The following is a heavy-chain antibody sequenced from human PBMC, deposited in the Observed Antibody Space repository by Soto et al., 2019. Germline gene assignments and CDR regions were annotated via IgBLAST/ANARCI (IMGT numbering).Heavy chain of an antibody. CDR3: AREQFLVRGVLRYGMDV. J-gene: IGHJ6*01. Sequence: RGAPRVARAACRFSVNSYSMNWVFQATGKGLEWFSHISSSSSTIYYGDSVKGRFTISRDNAKSSLYLQMNSLRDEDTAVYYCAREQFLVRGVLRYGMDVWGQGTTVTVSS. D-gene: IGHD3-10*01. V-gene: IGHV3-48*02. CDR1: RFSVNSYS. CDR2: ISSSSSTI.